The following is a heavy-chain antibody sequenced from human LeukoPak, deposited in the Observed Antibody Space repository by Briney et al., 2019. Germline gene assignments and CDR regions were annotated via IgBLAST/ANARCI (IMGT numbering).Heavy chain of an antibody. CDR1: GFSFSSYA. V-gene: IGHV3-23*01. J-gene: IGHJ4*02. CDR3: AKKRRTVAGTDLFDY. D-gene: IGHD6-19*01. CDR2: FSGGASRT. Sequence: GGSLRLSCVASGFSFSSYAMSWVRQSPGKGLEWVSAFSGGASRTYYADYVKGRFTISRDNYKNTLYLQMNSLRVEDTAVYYCAKKRRTVAGTDLFDYWGQGTLVTVSS.